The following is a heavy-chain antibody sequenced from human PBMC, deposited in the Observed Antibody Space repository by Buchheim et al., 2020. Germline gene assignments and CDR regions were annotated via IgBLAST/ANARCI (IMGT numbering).Heavy chain of an antibody. D-gene: IGHD3-16*02. Sequence: QVQLVQSGAEVKKPGASVKVSCKASGYTFTSYYMHWVRQATGQGLEWMGWMNPNSGNTGYAQKFQGRVTMTRNTSISTAYMELSSLRSEDTAVYYCARVGEDYVWGSYRQYLQGGDYYYGMDVWGQGTT. CDR3: ARVGEDYVWGSYRQYLQGGDYYYGMDV. V-gene: IGHV1-8*02. J-gene: IGHJ6*02. CDR1: GYTFTSYY. CDR2: MNPNSGNT.